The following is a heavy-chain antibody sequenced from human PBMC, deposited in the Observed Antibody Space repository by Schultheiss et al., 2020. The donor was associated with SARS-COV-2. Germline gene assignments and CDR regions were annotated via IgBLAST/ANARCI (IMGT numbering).Heavy chain of an antibody. CDR1: GGSISSGGYS. V-gene: IGHV4-30-2*01. CDR3: ARRRKRVSLDY. J-gene: IGHJ4*02. CDR2: IYHSGST. D-gene: IGHD1-1*01. Sequence: SETLSLTCAVSGGSISSGGYSWSWIRQPPGKGLEWIGYIYHSGSTYYNPSLKSRVTISVDTSKNQFSLKLSSVTAADTAVYYCARRRKRVSLDYWGQGTLVTVSS.